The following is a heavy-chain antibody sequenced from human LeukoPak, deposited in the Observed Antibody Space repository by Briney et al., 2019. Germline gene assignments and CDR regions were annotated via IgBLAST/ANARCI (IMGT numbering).Heavy chain of an antibody. CDR3: AGSYSGYDSYFDY. Sequence: SETLSLTCAVYGVSFSGYYWSWIRQPPGKGLEWIGEINHSGSTNYNPSLKSRVTISVDTSKNQFSLKLSSVTAADTAVYYCAGSYSGYDSYFDYWGQGTLVTVSS. D-gene: IGHD5-12*01. CDR2: INHSGST. CDR1: GVSFSGYY. V-gene: IGHV4-34*01. J-gene: IGHJ4*02.